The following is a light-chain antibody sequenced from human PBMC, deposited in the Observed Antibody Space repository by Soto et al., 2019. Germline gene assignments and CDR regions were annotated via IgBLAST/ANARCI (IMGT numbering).Light chain of an antibody. CDR1: QSISSW. V-gene: IGKV1-5*03. CDR3: HQYDSYSEA. CDR2: KAS. Sequence: DIQMTQSPSTLSASVGDRVTITCRASQSISSWLAWYQQKPGKAPNLLIYKASSLESGVPSRFSGSGSGTEFTLTISSLQPDDFATYYCHQYDSYSEAFGQGTTGDIK. J-gene: IGKJ1*01.